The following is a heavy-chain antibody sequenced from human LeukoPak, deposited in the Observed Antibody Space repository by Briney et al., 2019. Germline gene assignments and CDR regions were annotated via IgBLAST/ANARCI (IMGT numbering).Heavy chain of an antibody. Sequence: SETLSLTCTVSGDSVSSSSYYWSWIRQPPGKGLEWIGYIYYSGSTNYNPSLKSRVTISLDTPKNQFSLKLGSVTAADTAVYYCARDKVVTAIEEGWFDPWGQGTLVTVSP. V-gene: IGHV4-61*01. CDR2: IYYSGST. J-gene: IGHJ5*02. CDR1: GDSVSSSSYY. CDR3: ARDKVVTAIEEGWFDP. D-gene: IGHD2-21*02.